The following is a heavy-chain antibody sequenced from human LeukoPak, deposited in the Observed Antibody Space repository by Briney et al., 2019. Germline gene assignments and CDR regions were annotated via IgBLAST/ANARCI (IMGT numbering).Heavy chain of an antibody. CDR2: INANSGGT. V-gene: IGHV1-2*02. CDR3: ARDGHGGNSFDY. CDR1: GYTFTGYY. D-gene: IGHD4-23*01. J-gene: IGHJ4*02. Sequence: ASVKVSCKASGYTFTGYYMHWVRQAPGQGLEWMGWINANSGGTDYAQEFQDRVTMTRDTSISTAYMELSRLRSDDTAVYYCARDGHGGNSFDYWGQGTLVTVSS.